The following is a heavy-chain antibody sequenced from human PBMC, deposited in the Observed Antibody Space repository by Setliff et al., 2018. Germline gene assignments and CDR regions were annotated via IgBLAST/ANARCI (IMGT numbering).Heavy chain of an antibody. Sequence: GGSLRLSCAASKFTFSDYYMNWVRQAPGKGLEWVSGISGSGRNTYYADSVKGRFTISRDNSQNTVFLQVNSLRPEDSAVYYCAKEDYSDSSGYYYETPWFDPWGQGTLVTVSS. J-gene: IGHJ5*02. CDR3: AKEDYSDSSGYYYETPWFDP. CDR2: ISGSGRNT. V-gene: IGHV3-23*01. D-gene: IGHD3-22*01. CDR1: KFTFSDYY.